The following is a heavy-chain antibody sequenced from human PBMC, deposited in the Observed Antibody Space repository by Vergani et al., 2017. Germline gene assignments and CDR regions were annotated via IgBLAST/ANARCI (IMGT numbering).Heavy chain of an antibody. CDR1: GGTFSSYA. CDR3: ARGGYCSGGSCTYYYYYMDV. Sequence: QVQLVQSGAEVKKPGSSVKVSCKASGGTFSSYAISWVRQAPGQGLEWMGRIIPILGIANYAQKVQGRVTITADKSTSTAYMELSSLRSEDTAVYYCARGGYCSGGSCTYYYYYMDVWGKGTTVTVSS. CDR2: IIPILGIA. V-gene: IGHV1-69*04. J-gene: IGHJ6*03. D-gene: IGHD2-15*01.